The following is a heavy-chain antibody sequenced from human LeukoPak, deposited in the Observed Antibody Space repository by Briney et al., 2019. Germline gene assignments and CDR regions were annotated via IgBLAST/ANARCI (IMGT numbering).Heavy chain of an antibody. CDR1: GGSISSYY. CDR2: INHSGST. J-gene: IGHJ4*02. CDR3: ARGLGAHAPDYDYIWGSYRYTGGFDY. D-gene: IGHD3-16*02. V-gene: IGHV4-34*01. Sequence: SETLSLTCTVSGGSISSYYWSWIRQPPGKGLEWIGEINHSGSTNYNPSLKSRVTISVDTSKNQFSLKLSFVTAADTAVYYCARGLGAHAPDYDYIWGSYRYTGGFDYWGQGTLVTVSS.